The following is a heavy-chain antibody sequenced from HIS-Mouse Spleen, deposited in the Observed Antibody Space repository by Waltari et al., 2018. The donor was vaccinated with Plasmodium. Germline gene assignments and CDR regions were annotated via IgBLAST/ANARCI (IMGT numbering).Heavy chain of an antibody. V-gene: IGHV3-30-3*01. Sequence: QVPLVESGGGVVKPGRSLRLPCAASGFTFNSYAMHWVRQAPGKGLEWVAVISYDGSNKYYADSVKGRFTISRDNSKNTLYLQMNSLRAEDTAVYYCARDRRLAFDYWGQGTLVTVSS. CDR2: ISYDGSNK. D-gene: IGHD2-15*01. CDR1: GFTFNSYA. J-gene: IGHJ4*02. CDR3: ARDRRLAFDY.